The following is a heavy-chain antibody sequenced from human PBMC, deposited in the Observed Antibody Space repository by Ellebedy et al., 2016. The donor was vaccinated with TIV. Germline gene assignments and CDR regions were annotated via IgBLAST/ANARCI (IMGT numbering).Heavy chain of an antibody. Sequence: GGSLRLXXAASGFTFSSYGMHWVRQAPGKGLEWVAVISYDGSNKYYADSVKGRFTISRDNSKNTLYLQMNSLRAEDTAVYYCAKEQWLVSHLDYWGQGTLVTVSS. CDR1: GFTFSSYG. CDR3: AKEQWLVSHLDY. CDR2: ISYDGSNK. J-gene: IGHJ4*02. V-gene: IGHV3-30*18. D-gene: IGHD6-19*01.